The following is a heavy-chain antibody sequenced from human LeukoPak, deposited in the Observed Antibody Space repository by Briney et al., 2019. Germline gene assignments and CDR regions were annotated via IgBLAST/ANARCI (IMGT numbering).Heavy chain of an antibody. Sequence: GASVKLSCKASGYTFTSYGISWVRQAPGQGLEWMGWISAHNANTNYAQKLQGRVTMTTDKSPRTAYMEVRSLRSDDTAVYYCARVNPDPITVTTVTGFDYWGQGTLVTVSS. CDR2: ISAHNANT. D-gene: IGHD4-11*01. CDR3: ARVNPDPITVTTVTGFDY. CDR1: GYTFTSYG. J-gene: IGHJ4*02. V-gene: IGHV1-18*01.